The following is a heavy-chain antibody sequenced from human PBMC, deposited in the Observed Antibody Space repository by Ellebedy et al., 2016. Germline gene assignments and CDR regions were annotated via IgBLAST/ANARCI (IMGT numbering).Heavy chain of an antibody. CDR3: ARHRAWSGYYPYYFDY. CDR2: IYYSGST. V-gene: IGHV4-39*01. Sequence: GSLRLSCTVSGGSISSSSYYWGWIRQPPGTGLEWIGSIYYSGSTYYNPSLESRVTISEDTSKNQFSLKLSSVTAADTAVYYCARHRAWSGYYPYYFDYWGQGTLVTVSS. D-gene: IGHD3-3*01. J-gene: IGHJ4*02. CDR1: GGSISSSSYY.